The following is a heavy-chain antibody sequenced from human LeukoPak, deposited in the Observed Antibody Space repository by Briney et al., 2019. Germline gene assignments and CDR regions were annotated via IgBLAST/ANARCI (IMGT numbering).Heavy chain of an antibody. D-gene: IGHD3-3*01. J-gene: IGHJ6*02. V-gene: IGHV1-69*04. CDR2: IIPILGIA. Sequence: SVKVSCKASGGTFSSYAISWVRQAPGQGLEWMGRIIPILGIANYAQKFQGRVTITADKSTSTAYMELSTLRSEDAAVYYCARPLLGVVIDGMDVWGQGTTVTVSS. CDR3: ARPLLGVVIDGMDV. CDR1: GGTFSSYA.